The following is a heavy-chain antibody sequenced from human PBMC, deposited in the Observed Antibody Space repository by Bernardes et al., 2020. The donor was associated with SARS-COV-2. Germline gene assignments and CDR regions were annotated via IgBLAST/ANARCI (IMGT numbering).Heavy chain of an antibody. Sequence: AAVKVSCKTSGYTFTAYDISWVRQATGQGLEWMGWMSPNSGTTGYAQKFQGRVTMTRDTSISTAYMELTSLTSDDTAIYFCAIMMVGPTNYYYYYGMDVRGQGNTV. CDR1: GYTFTAYD. CDR2: MSPNSGTT. CDR3: AIMMVGPTNYYYYYGMDV. D-gene: IGHD1-26*01. V-gene: IGHV1-8*01. J-gene: IGHJ6*01.